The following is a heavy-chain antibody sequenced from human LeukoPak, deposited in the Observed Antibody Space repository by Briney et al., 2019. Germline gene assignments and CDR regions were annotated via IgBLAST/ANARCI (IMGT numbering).Heavy chain of an antibody. J-gene: IGHJ4*02. CDR3: ATSIAAAFDY. CDR1: GFTFSSYG. CDR2: ISYDGSNK. D-gene: IGHD6-6*01. Sequence: GGSLRLSCAASGFTFSSYGMHWVRQAPGKGLEWVAVISYDGSNKYYADSVKGRFTNSRDNSKNTLYLQMNSLRAEDTAVYYCATSIAAAFDYWGQGTLVTVSS. V-gene: IGHV3-30*03.